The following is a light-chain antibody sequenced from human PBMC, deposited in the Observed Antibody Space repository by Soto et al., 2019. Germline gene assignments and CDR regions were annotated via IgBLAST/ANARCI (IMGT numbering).Light chain of an antibody. CDR2: GAS. J-gene: IGKJ1*01. CDR1: QSVSSSY. V-gene: IGKV3-20*01. CDR3: QQYGCSRT. Sequence: EIVLTQSPGTLSLSPGERATLSCRASQSVSSSYFAWDKQKPGQAPRLLIYGASSRATGIPDRFSGSGSGTDVSLVISRLEAEVLAVYYCQQYGCSRTFGQGTKVQCK.